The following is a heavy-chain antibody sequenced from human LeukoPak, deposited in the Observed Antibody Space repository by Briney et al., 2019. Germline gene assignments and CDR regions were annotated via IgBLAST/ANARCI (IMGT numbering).Heavy chain of an antibody. D-gene: IGHD6-19*01. CDR1: GFTFSSYA. V-gene: IGHV3-23*01. J-gene: IGHJ4*02. CDR2: ISGSGSNT. CDR3: ARVQRGIAVALDY. Sequence: PGGSLRLSCAASGFTFSSYAMSWVRQAPGKGLEWVSDISGSGSNTYYADSVKGRFTISRDNSKNTLYLQMNSLRAEDTAVYYCARVQRGIAVALDYWGQGTLATVSS.